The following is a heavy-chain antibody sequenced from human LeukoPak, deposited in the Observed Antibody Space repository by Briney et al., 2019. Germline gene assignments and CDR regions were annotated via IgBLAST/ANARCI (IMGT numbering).Heavy chain of an antibody. V-gene: IGHV3-30*02. D-gene: IGHD2-15*01. CDR2: IRYDGSNK. Sequence: GGSPRLSCAASGFTFSSYGMHWVRQAPGKGLEWVAFIRYDGSNKYYADSVKGRFTISRDNSKNTLYLQMNSLRAEDTAVYYCAKTAAIVVVVAANDYWGQGTLVTVSS. CDR1: GFTFSSYG. CDR3: AKTAAIVVVVAANDY. J-gene: IGHJ4*02.